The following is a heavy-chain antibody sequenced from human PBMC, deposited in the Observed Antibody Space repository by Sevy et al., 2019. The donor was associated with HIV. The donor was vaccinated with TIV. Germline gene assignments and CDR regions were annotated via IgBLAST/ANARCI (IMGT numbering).Heavy chain of an antibody. J-gene: IGHJ4*02. CDR3: AKGTHYDFWSGPDY. CDR1: GFTFSSYA. Sequence: GGSPRLSCAASGFTFSSYAMSWVRQAPGKGLEWVSAISGSGGSTYYADSVNGRFTISRDNSKNTLYLQMNSLRAEDTAVYYCAKGTHYDFWSGPDYWGQGTLVTVYS. CDR2: ISGSGGST. V-gene: IGHV3-23*01. D-gene: IGHD3-3*01.